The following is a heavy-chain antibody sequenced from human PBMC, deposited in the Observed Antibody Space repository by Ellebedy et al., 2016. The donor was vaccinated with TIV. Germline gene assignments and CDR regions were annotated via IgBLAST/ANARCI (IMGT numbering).Heavy chain of an antibody. CDR3: ARVVWQQPVSYAFDV. D-gene: IGHD6-13*01. Sequence: MPSETLSLTCTVAGGSISRYYWSWIRQPPGKGLEWIGYIYYSGSTNYHPSLKSRVTISVDTSKNQFSLKLSSVTAADTAVYYCARVVWQQPVSYAFDVWGQGTMVTVSS. J-gene: IGHJ3*01. CDR2: IYYSGST. V-gene: IGHV4-59*01. CDR1: GGSISRYY.